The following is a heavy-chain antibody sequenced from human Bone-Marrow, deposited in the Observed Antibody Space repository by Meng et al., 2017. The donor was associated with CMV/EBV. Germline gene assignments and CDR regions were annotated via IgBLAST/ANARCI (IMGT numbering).Heavy chain of an antibody. Sequence: PESLSPTCTVSGGSISCSSYYWGWIRQPPGKGLEWIGSIYYSGSTYYNPSFKSRVTISVATSKDQFSLRPSSVTAADTAVYYCERLRLWFDPWGQGTLVTVSS. CDR1: GGSISCSSYY. V-gene: IGHV4-39*01. CDR3: ERLRLWFDP. CDR2: IYYSGST. D-gene: IGHD4-11*01. J-gene: IGHJ5*02.